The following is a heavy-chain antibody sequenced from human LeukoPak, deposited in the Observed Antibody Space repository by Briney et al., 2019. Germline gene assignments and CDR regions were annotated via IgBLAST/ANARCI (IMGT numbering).Heavy chain of an antibody. J-gene: IGHJ6*03. CDR3: AKGGSVTPRRYYYYYMDV. CDR1: GFTFSSYG. V-gene: IGHV3-30*02. Sequence: PGGSLRLSCAASGFTFSSYGMHWVRQAPGKGLEWVAFIRYDGSNKYYADSVKGRFTISRDNSKNTLYLQMNSLRAEDTAVYYCAKGGSVTPRRYYYYYMDVWGKGTTVTVSS. D-gene: IGHD4-11*01. CDR2: IRYDGSNK.